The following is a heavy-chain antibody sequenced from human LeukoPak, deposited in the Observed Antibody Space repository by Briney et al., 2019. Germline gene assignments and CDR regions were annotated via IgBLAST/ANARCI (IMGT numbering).Heavy chain of an antibody. Sequence: ASVKVSCKASGYTFTSYYIHWVRQAPGQGLEWMGIINPRDGYTNYGQKFQGRVTVTRDTSSNTLYMEPRSLTSEDTAVYYCATLTAVVEIWGQGTMVTVSS. CDR2: INPRDGYT. CDR3: ATLTAVVEI. V-gene: IGHV1-46*01. CDR1: GYTFTSYY. J-gene: IGHJ4*02. D-gene: IGHD5-18*01.